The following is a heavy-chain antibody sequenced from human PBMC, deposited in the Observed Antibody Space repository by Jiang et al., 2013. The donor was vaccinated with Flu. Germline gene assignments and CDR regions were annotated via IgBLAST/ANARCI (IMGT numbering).Heavy chain of an antibody. CDR3: ARAATAGAYFYYGMDV. V-gene: IGHV2-70*20. Sequence: KPTQTLTLTCTFSGFSLTTTGMCVSWVRQPPGKALEWLALIDWDDDKYYSTSLKTRLTISKDTAKNQVVLTMTNMEPGDTATYYCARAATAGAYFYYGMDVWGQGTAVTVSS. J-gene: IGHJ6*02. CDR1: GFSLTTTGMC. D-gene: IGHD6-13*01. CDR2: IDWDDDK.